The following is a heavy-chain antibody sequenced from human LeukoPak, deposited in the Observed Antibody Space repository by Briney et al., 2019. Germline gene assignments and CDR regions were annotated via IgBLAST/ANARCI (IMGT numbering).Heavy chain of an antibody. J-gene: IGHJ6*02. CDR3: AKYLSAKGPPYALEV. V-gene: IGHV3-23*01. Sequence: GGSLRLSCAASEFTFRSYAMQWVRQAPGKGLEWVSGISGSGDSTYYADSVKGRFTISRDNSKDTLYLQMNSLRAEDTAVYYCAKYLSAKGPPYALEVWGQGTTVTVSS. CDR1: EFTFRSYA. CDR2: ISGSGDST.